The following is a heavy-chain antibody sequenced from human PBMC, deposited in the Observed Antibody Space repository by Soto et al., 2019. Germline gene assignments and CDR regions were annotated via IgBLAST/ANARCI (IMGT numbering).Heavy chain of an antibody. V-gene: IGHV3-48*02. Sequence: GGSLRLSCAVSGFTFSNYRMNWVRQAPGKGLEWVSFISRSSSNIAYADSVKGRFTISRDNVKNSLFLQMNSLSDEDTDVYYCARMHCTATGCSSSHFDVWGKGTQVT. J-gene: IGHJ4*02. CDR1: GFTFSNYR. CDR2: ISRSSSNI. CDR3: ARMHCTATGCSSSHFDV. D-gene: IGHD2-2*01.